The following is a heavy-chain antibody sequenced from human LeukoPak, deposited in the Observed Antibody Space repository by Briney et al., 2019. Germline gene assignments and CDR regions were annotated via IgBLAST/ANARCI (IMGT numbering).Heavy chain of an antibody. J-gene: IGHJ4*02. CDR2: IYYSGST. Sequence: SETLSLTCTVSGGSISSSSYYWGWIRQPPGKGLEWLGSIYYSGSTNYNPSLKSRVTISVDTSKNQFSLKLSSVTAADTAVYYCARARYYYDSSGYYRGDSGYYFDYWGQGTLVTVSS. D-gene: IGHD3-22*01. CDR3: ARARYYYDSSGYYRGDSGYYFDY. CDR1: GGSISSSSYY. V-gene: IGHV4-39*07.